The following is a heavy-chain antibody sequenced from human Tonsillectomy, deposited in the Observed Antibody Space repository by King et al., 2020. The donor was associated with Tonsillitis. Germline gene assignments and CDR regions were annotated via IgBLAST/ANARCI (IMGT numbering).Heavy chain of an antibody. D-gene: IGHD3-3*01. CDR1: GFIFSNYA. Sequence: VQLVESGRGVVQPGRSLRLSCAASGFIFSNYAMHWVRQAPGKGLEWVAVSSYDGSNKYYADSVKGRFIISRDNSKNTLYLQMNSLRAEDTAVYYCAKDVEGNDFWSGPPGDYFDNWGQGTLVTVSS. CDR2: SSYDGSNK. V-gene: IGHV3-30*18. J-gene: IGHJ4*02. CDR3: AKDVEGNDFWSGPPGDYFDN.